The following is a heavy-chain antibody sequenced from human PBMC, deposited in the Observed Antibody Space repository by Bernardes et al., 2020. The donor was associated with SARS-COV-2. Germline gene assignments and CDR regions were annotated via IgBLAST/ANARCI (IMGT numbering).Heavy chain of an antibody. CDR1: GFTFNDRA. CDR2: ISSDSSVI. Sequence: GGSLRLSCVDSGFTFNDRAMSWVRQAPGKGLEWVAGISSDSSVIDYADAARGRFTISRDIPKNTLFLQMNNLRAEDTAMYYCAKDYVHGDSIWYFDLWGRGTLVTVSS. J-gene: IGHJ2*01. CDR3: AKDYVHGDSIWYFDL. D-gene: IGHD2-21*01. V-gene: IGHV3-23*01.